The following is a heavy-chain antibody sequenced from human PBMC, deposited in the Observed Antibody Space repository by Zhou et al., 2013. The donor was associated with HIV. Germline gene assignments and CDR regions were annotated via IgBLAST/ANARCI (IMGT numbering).Heavy chain of an antibody. D-gene: IGHD2-2*01. CDR2: IHSTGST. Sequence: QVQLQESGPGLAKPSETLSLTCTVSGGSISSHYWSWIRQPPGKGLEYIGYIHSTGSTNYNPSLKSRVTISVDTSKNQFSLKLSSVTAADTAVYYCARWRMDCSSTSCYWGRFDIWGQGTMVTVSS. J-gene: IGHJ3*02. V-gene: IGHV4-59*11. CDR1: GGSISSHY. CDR3: ARWRMDCSSTSCYWGRFDI.